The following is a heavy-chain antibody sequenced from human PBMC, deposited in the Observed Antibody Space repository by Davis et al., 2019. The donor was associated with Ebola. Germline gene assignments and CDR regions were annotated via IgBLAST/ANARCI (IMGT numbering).Heavy chain of an antibody. D-gene: IGHD6-6*01. V-gene: IGHV3-7*03. J-gene: IGHJ4*02. CDR1: GFTFSGYW. CDR3: AGGQFSSPQTPIDY. CDR2: IKPDGSET. Sequence: GGSLRLSCAASGFTFSGYWMTWVRQAPGKGLEWVANIKPDGSETFYVDSVKGRFTISRDNSKNTLSLQMNSLRAEDTAVYYCAGGQFSSPQTPIDYWGQGALVTVSS.